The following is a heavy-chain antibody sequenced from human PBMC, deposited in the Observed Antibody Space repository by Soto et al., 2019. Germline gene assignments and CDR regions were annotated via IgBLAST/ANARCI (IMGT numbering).Heavy chain of an antibody. J-gene: IGHJ4*02. CDR1: GFTFSSYW. Sequence: GGSLRLSCAASGFTFSSYWMHWVRQAPGKGLVWVSRVKSDGSSTSYADSVKGRSTISRDNSKNTLYLQMNSLRAEDTAVYYCARDQNFWGQGTLVTVSS. V-gene: IGHV3-74*01. CDR3: ARDQNF. CDR2: VKSDGSST.